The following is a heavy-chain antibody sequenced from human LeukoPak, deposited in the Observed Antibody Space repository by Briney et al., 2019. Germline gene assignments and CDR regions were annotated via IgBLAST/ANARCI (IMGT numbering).Heavy chain of an antibody. Sequence: GGSLRLSCAASGFTFSSYSMNWVRQAPGKGLEWVSSISSSSNFIYYADSVKGRFTISRDNAKNSLYLQMNSLRAEDAAVYYCARAISDYDASDIWGQGTMVTVSS. CDR2: ISSSSNFI. V-gene: IGHV3-21*01. CDR3: ARAISDYDASDI. CDR1: GFTFSSYS. J-gene: IGHJ3*02. D-gene: IGHD4-17*01.